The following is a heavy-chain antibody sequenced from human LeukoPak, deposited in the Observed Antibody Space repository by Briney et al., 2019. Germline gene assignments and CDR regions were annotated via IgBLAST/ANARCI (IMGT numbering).Heavy chain of an antibody. J-gene: IGHJ6*02. CDR1: GFTFSSYA. V-gene: IGHV3-23*01. Sequence: GGSLRLSCAASGFTFSSYAMSWVRQAPGKGLESVSAISGSGGSTYYADSVKGRFTISRDNSKNTLYLQMNSLRAEDTAVYYCAKDSVVDATYYYYGMDVWGQGTTVTVSS. D-gene: IGHD2-2*01. CDR3: AKDSVVDATYYYYGMDV. CDR2: ISGSGGST.